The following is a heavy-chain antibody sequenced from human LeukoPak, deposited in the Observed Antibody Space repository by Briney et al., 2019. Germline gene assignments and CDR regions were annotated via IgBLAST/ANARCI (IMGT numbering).Heavy chain of an antibody. J-gene: IGHJ4*02. CDR2: IYTSGST. V-gene: IGHV4-61*02. D-gene: IGHD3-22*01. CDR3: ARESGYYYDSSGYYYPFDY. CDR1: GGSISSGSYY. Sequence: SQTLSLTCTVSGGSISSGSYYWSWIRQPAGKGLEWIGRIYTSGSTNYNPSLKSRVTISVDTSKNQFSLKLSSVTAADTAVYYCARESGYYYDSSGYYYPFDYWGQGTLVTVSS.